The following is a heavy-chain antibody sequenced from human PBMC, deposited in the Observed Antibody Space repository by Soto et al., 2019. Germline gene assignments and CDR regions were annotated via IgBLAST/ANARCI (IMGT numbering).Heavy chain of an antibody. CDR2: ISSAGDSS. CDR1: GFTFSSYE. D-gene: IGHD2-2*01. V-gene: IGHV3-48*03. J-gene: IGHJ4*02. Sequence: GGSLRLSCAASGFTFSSYEMNWVRQAPGKTLEWVSYISSAGDSSYYADSVKSRFTISRDNAKNSLYLQMNSLRVEDTAVYYCPRVYCSTTTCHVQAFDSSGQGTLVTVSS. CDR3: PRVYCSTTTCHVQAFDS.